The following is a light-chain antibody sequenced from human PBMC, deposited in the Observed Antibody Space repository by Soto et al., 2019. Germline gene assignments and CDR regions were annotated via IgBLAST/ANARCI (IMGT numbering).Light chain of an antibody. CDR2: EVS. J-gene: IGLJ1*01. V-gene: IGLV2-8*01. Sequence: QRVLTQAPSASGVDVEAGSISCTGTSSDVGGYNYVSWYQQHPGKAPKLMIYEVSKRPSGVPDRFSGSKSGNTASLTVSGLQAEDEADYYCSSYAGSNNSLYVFGTGTKVTVL. CDR3: SSYAGSNNSLYV. CDR1: SSDVGGYNY.